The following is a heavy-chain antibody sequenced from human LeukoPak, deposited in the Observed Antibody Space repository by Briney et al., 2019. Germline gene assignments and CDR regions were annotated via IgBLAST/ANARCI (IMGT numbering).Heavy chain of an antibody. CDR3: ARWYSSRWYGYYFDY. D-gene: IGHD6-13*01. CDR2: INWNGGST. CDR1: GFTFDDYG. J-gene: IGHJ4*02. Sequence: PGGSLRLSCTASGFTFDDYGMSWVRQAPGKGLEWVSGINWNGGSTGYADSVRGRFTISRDNAKSSLHLQMNSLRAEDTALYYCARWYSSRWYGYYFDYWGQGTLVTVSS. V-gene: IGHV3-20*04.